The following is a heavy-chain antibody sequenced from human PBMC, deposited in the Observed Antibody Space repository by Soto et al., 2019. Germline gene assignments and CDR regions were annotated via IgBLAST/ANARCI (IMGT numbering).Heavy chain of an antibody. CDR3: ARVNDYGDYVGGWDWFDP. J-gene: IGHJ5*02. CDR2: IYYSGST. Sequence: QVQLQESGPGLVKPSETLSLTCTVSGGSISSYYWSWIRQPPGKGLEWIGYIYYSGSTNYNPCLKSRVTISVDTSKNQFSLKLSSVTAGDPAVYYCARVNDYGDYVGGWDWFDPWGQGTLVTVSS. CDR1: GGSISSYY. V-gene: IGHV4-59*01. D-gene: IGHD4-17*01.